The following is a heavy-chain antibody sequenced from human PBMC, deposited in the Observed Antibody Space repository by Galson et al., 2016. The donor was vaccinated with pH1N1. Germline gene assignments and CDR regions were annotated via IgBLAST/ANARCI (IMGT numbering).Heavy chain of an antibody. CDR3: VRGHSSGYNWFDP. CDR1: GYSISSGYY. CDR2: IYHSGST. J-gene: IGHJ5*02. Sequence: LSLTCAVSGYSISSGYYWGWIRQPPGKGLEWIGNIYHSGSTYYNPSLKSRVTISVDTSKNQFSLKLSSLTAADTAVYYCVRGHSSGYNWFDPWGQGTLVTVSS. D-gene: IGHD3-22*01. V-gene: IGHV4-38-2*01.